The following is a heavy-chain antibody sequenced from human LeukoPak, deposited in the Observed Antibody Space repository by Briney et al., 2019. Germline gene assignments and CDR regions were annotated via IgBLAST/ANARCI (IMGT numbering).Heavy chain of an antibody. CDR2: INPNSGGT. V-gene: IGHV1-2*02. CDR3: ARDAYYYDSSGVFDI. Sequence: ASVKVSCKASGYTFTSYDINWVRQATGQGLEWMGWINPNSGGTNYAQKFQGRVTMTRDTSISTAYMELSRLRSDDTAVYYCARDAYYYDSSGVFDIWGQGTMVTVSS. J-gene: IGHJ3*02. D-gene: IGHD3-22*01. CDR1: GYTFTSYD.